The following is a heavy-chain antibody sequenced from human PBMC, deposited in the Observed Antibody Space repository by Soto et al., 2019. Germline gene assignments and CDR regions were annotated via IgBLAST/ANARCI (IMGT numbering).Heavy chain of an antibody. D-gene: IGHD3-22*01. J-gene: IGHJ6*03. CDR1: GGSISSGGYY. CDR3: ARDTYPLAGGYPYYYIDV. Sequence: PSETLSLTCTVSGGSISSGGYYWSWIRQHPGKGLEWIGYIYYSGSTYYNPSLKSRVTLSVDTSKNQFYLDLSSVTAADTAVYYCARDTYPLAGGYPYYYIDVWGKGTTVTVSS. CDR2: IYYSGST. V-gene: IGHV4-31*03.